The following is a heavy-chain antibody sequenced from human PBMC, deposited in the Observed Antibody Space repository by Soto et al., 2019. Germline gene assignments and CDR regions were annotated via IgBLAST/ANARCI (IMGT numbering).Heavy chain of an antibody. D-gene: IGHD2-15*01. J-gene: IGHJ4*02. CDR2: IYYSGST. CDR3: ARRYGGTFDY. CDR1: GGSISSYY. V-gene: IGHV4-59*08. Sequence: SETLSLTCTVSGGSISSYYWSWIRQPPGKGLEWIGYIYYSGSTNYNPSLKSRVTISVDTSKNQFSLRLSSVTAADTAVYYCARRYGGTFDYWGQGTLVTVSS.